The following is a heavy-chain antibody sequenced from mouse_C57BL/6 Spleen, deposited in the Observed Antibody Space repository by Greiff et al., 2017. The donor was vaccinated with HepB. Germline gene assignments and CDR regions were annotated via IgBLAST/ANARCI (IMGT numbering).Heavy chain of an antibody. CDR1: GYAFSSSW. V-gene: IGHV1-82*01. CDR3: ARESAYYYGSGSCYAMDY. J-gene: IGHJ4*01. D-gene: IGHD1-1*01. CDR2: IYPGDGDT. Sequence: QVHVKQSGPELVKPGASVKISCKASGYAFSSSWMNWVKQRPGKGLEWIGRIYPGDGDTNYNGKFKGKATLTADKSSSTAYMQLSSLTSEDSAVYFCARESAYYYGSGSCYAMDYWGQGTSVTVSS.